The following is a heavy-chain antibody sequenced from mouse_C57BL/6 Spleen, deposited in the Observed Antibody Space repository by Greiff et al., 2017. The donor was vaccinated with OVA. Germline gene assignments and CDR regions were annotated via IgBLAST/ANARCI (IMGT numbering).Heavy chain of an antibody. CDR2: ISAGGSYT. CDR1: GYTFTSYA. Sequence: EVNVLESGGGLVKPGGSLKLSCAASGYTFTSYAMSWVRQTPGKRLEWVATISAGGSYTYYTDNVKGRFTFTRDNAKTNLYLQMSHLKSQTTTMEYCARVEGVATVYFAVWGTGTTVTVSA. V-gene: IGHV5-4*03. D-gene: IGHD1-1*01. CDR3: ARVEGVATVYFAV. J-gene: IGHJ1*03.